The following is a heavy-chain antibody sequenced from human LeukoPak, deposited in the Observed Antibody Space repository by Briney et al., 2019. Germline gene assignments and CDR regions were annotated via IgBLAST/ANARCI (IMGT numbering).Heavy chain of an antibody. V-gene: IGHV3-48*03. Sequence: GGSLRLSCAASGFTFSSYEMNWVRQAPGKGLEWVSYISSSGSTIYYADSVKGRFTISRDNAKNSLYLQMNRLRAEDTAVYYCAELGIAMIGGVWGKGSTVTISS. CDR3: AELGIAMIGGV. J-gene: IGHJ6*04. CDR1: GFTFSSYE. D-gene: IGHD3-10*02. CDR2: ISSSGSTI.